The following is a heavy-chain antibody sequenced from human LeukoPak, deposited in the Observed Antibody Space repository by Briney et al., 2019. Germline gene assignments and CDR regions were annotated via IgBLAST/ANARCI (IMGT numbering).Heavy chain of an antibody. CDR1: GFAFSSYE. Sequence: GGSLRLSCAASGFAFSSYEMNWVRQAPGKGLEWVSYISSSGSTIYYADSVKGRFTISRDNAKNSLYLQMNSLRAEDTAVYYCARCTYYDSSGYYDYWGQGTLVTVPS. CDR3: ARCTYYDSSGYYDY. CDR2: ISSSGSTI. J-gene: IGHJ4*02. D-gene: IGHD3-22*01. V-gene: IGHV3-48*03.